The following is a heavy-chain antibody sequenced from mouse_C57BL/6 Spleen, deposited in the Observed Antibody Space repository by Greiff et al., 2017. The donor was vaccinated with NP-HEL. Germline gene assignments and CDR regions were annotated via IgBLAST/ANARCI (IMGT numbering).Heavy chain of an antibody. CDR2: INPYNGGT. D-gene: IGHD1-1*01. V-gene: IGHV1-19*01. CDR3: AREGTTVVPHYAMDY. Sequence: EVQLQQSGPVLVKPGASVKMSCKASGYTFTDYYMNWVKQSHGKSLEWIGVINPYNGGTSYNQKFKGKATLTVDKSSSTAYMELNSLTSEDSAVYYCAREGTTVVPHYAMDYWGQGTSVTVSS. J-gene: IGHJ4*01. CDR1: GYTFTDYY.